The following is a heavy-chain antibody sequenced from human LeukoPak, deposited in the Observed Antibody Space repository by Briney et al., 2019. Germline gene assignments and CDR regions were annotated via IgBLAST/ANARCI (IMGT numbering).Heavy chain of an antibody. Sequence: GGSLRLSCAASGFTFSSYAMHWVRQAPGKGLEWVAVISYDGSNKYYADSVKGRSTISRDNSKNTLYVQMNSLRAEDTAVYYCARVSCSSTSCPIGLYYFDYWGQGTLVTVSS. J-gene: IGHJ4*02. CDR2: ISYDGSNK. CDR1: GFTFSSYA. CDR3: ARVSCSSTSCPIGLYYFDY. D-gene: IGHD2-2*01. V-gene: IGHV3-30*04.